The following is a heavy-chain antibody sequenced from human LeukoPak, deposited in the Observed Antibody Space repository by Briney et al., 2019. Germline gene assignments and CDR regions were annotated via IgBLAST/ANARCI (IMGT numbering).Heavy chain of an antibody. CDR2: IYPGDSDT. J-gene: IGHJ4*02. D-gene: IGHD6-13*01. CDR3: ARHNSSSWYFDY. V-gene: IGHV5-51*01. Sequence: GESLKISFKGSGYRFTSYWIGWVRPMPGEGLEWMGIIYPGDSDTRYSPSFQGQVTISADKSISTAYLQWSSLKASDTAMYYCARHNSSSWYFDYWGQGTLVTVSS. CDR1: GYRFTSYW.